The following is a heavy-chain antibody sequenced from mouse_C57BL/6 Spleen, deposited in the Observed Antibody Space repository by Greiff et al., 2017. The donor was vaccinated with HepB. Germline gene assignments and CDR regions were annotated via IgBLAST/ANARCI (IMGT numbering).Heavy chain of an antibody. CDR3: ARAYYSNYWDAMDY. V-gene: IGHV1-50*01. Sequence: VQLQQPGAELVKPGASVKLSCKASGYTFTSYWMQWVKQRPGQGLEWIGEIDPSDSYTNYNQKFKGKATLTVDNSSSKAYMQLSSLTSEYSAVYYCARAYYSNYWDAMDYWGQGPSVTVSS. CDR1: GYTFTSYW. CDR2: IDPSDSYT. J-gene: IGHJ4*01. D-gene: IGHD2-5*01.